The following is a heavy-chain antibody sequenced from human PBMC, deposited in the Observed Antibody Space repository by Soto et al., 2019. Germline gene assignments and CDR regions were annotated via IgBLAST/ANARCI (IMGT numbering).Heavy chain of an antibody. CDR1: GYTLTELS. V-gene: IGHV1-24*01. CDR2: FDPEDGET. CDR3: ATWMELAYGMDV. D-gene: IGHD1-7*01. Sequence: ASVKVSCKVSGYTLTELSMHWVRQAPGKGLEWMGGFDPEDGETIYAQKFQGRVTMTEDTSTDTAYMELSSLRSEDTAVCYCATWMELAYGMDVWGQGTTVTVSS. J-gene: IGHJ6*02.